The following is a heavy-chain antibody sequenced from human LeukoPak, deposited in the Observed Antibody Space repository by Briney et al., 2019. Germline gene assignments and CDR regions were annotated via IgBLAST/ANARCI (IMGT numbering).Heavy chain of an antibody. CDR1: GYTFTGYY. CDR3: ARGDSNPFYYYYYMDV. V-gene: IGHV1-2*02. CDR2: INPNSGGT. Sequence: VASVKVSCKASGYTFTGYYMHWVRQAPGQGLEWMGWINPNSGGTNYAQKFQGRVTMTRDTSISTAYMELSRLRSGDTAVYYCARGDSNPFYYYYYMDVWGKGTTVTVSS. D-gene: IGHD3-22*01. J-gene: IGHJ6*03.